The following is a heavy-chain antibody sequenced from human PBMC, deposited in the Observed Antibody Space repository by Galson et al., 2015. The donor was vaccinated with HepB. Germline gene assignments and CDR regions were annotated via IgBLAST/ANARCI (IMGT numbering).Heavy chain of an antibody. CDR2: IKQDGSEK. J-gene: IGHJ4*02. Sequence: SLRLSCAASGFTFSNYWMTWVRQAPGKGLEWVANIKQDGSEKYYVDSVKGRFTISGDSAKKSLFLQMNSLRGEDTAVYYCATLYCSGGSCYDYWGQGTLVTVSS. CDR3: ATLYCSGGSCYDY. V-gene: IGHV3-7*01. CDR1: GFTFSNYW. D-gene: IGHD2-15*01.